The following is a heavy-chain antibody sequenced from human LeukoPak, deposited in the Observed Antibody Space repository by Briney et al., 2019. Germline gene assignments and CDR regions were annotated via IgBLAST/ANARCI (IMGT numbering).Heavy chain of an antibody. V-gene: IGHV1-69*13. CDR1: GGTFSSYA. J-gene: IGHJ6*04. Sequence: EASVKVSCKASGGTFSSYAISWVRQAPGRGLEWMGGIIPIFGTANYAQKFQGRVTITADESTSTAYMELSSLRSEDTAVYYCARAYCGGDCYSPYYYGMDVWGKGTTVTVSS. CDR3: ARAYCGGDCYSPYYYGMDV. D-gene: IGHD2-21*02. CDR2: IIPIFGTA.